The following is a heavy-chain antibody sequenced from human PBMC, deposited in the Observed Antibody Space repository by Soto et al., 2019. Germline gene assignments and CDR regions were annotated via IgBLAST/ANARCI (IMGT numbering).Heavy chain of an antibody. V-gene: IGHV2-26*01. J-gene: IGHJ4*02. Sequence: QVTLKEAGPVLVKPTETLTLTCTVSGFSLNTDGMGVSWIRQPPGKALEWLAQIFSSDDKSYSASLKSRLSISRDSSGSQVVLSVTNMDPVDPATYYCARIRGYDSLVPVDYWGQGILVTVSS. CDR3: ARIRGYDSLVPVDY. CDR1: GFSLNTDGMG. CDR2: IFSSDDK. D-gene: IGHD5-12*01.